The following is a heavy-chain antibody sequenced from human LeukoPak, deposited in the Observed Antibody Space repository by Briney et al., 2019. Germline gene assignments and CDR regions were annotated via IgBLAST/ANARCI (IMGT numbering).Heavy chain of an antibody. CDR1: GFIFSSYR. V-gene: IGHV3-48*01. CDR3: AREFGS. Sequence: GGSLRLSCVGSGFIFSSYRMNWVRQAPGKGLEWISYISSSSTTIYYADSVKGRFTISRDNAKNSLYLQMNSLRVEDTAVYYCAREFGSWGQGTLVTVSS. J-gene: IGHJ4*02. CDR2: ISSSSTTI.